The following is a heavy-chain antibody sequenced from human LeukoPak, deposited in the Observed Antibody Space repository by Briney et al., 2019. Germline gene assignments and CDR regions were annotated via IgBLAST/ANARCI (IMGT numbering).Heavy chain of an antibody. J-gene: IGHJ4*02. D-gene: IGHD5-12*01. Sequence: GGSLRLSCAASGFTVSNKYMTWVRQAPGKGLEWVSVIYSGGTTYYADSVKGRFTISRDNSKNTLYLQMNSLRADDTAVYYCAKDGPGYAFDYWGQGTLVTVSS. V-gene: IGHV3-53*01. CDR2: IYSGGTT. CDR3: AKDGPGYAFDY. CDR1: GFTVSNKY.